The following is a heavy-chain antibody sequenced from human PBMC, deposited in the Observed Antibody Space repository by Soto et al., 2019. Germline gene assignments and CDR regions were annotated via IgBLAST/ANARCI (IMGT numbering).Heavy chain of an antibody. J-gene: IGHJ2*01. V-gene: IGHV1-58*01. CDR1: GFTFTSSA. D-gene: IGHD5-12*01. CDR2: IVVGSGNT. Sequence: QMQLVQSGPEVKKPGTSVKVSCKASGFTFTSSAVQWVRQARGQRLEWKGWIVVGSGNTNYAQKVQERVTTTRDRSTSTAYMELSSLRSEDTAVYYCAAVEDGYNDWYFDLWGRGTLVTVSS. CDR3: AAVEDGYNDWYFDL.